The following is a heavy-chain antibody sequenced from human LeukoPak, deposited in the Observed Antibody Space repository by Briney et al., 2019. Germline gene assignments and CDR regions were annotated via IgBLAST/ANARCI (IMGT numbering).Heavy chain of an antibody. V-gene: IGHV1-18*04. J-gene: IGHJ5*02. CDR1: GYTFTSHA. Sequence: ASVKVSCKASGYTFTSHAFSWVRQAPGQRLEWIGWVSGYNGNTNYAQKVQGRVTMTTDTSTSTAYMELRSLRSDDTAVYYCARTDWGVPAAGDWFDPWGQGTLVTVSS. CDR3: ARTDWGVPAAGDWFDP. CDR2: VSGYNGNT. D-gene: IGHD2-2*01.